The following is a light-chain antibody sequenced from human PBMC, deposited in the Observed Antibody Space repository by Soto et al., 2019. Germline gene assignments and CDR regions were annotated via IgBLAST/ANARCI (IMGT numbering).Light chain of an antibody. V-gene: IGKV1-39*01. CDR1: QNINNY. CDR3: QQSHTTPYT. J-gene: IGKJ2*01. CDR2: AAS. Sequence: DIQMTQSPSSLSASEGGRVTITCRASQNINNYLNWYQQKPGQAPKLLIYAASSLQSGVPSRFTGSGSRTDFTLSISDLQPGEFATSSCQQSHTTPYTFGQGTKLEIK.